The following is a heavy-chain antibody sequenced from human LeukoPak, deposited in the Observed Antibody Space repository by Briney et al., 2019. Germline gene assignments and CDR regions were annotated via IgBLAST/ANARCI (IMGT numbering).Heavy chain of an antibody. Sequence: PSETLSLTCTVSGGSISSYYWSWIRRPPGKGLEWIGEINHSGSTNYNPSLKSRVTISVDTSKNQFSLKLSSVTAADTAVYYCARGTHARRMTQLWSPHRHRGNGRYFDYWGQGTLVTVSS. CDR1: GGSISSYY. D-gene: IGHD3-16*01. CDR3: ARGTHARRMTQLWSPHRHRGNGRYFDY. J-gene: IGHJ4*02. V-gene: IGHV4-34*01. CDR2: INHSGST.